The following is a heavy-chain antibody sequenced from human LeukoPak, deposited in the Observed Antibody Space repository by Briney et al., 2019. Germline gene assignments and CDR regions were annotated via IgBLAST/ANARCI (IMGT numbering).Heavy chain of an antibody. J-gene: IGHJ3*02. V-gene: IGHV3-49*03. Sequence: PGGSLRLSCTASGFTFGDYAMSWFRQAPGKGLEWVGFIRSKAYGGTTEYAASVKGRFTISRDDSKSIAYLQMNSLKTEDTAVYYCTRGDSSGYYSSRPHAFDIWGQGTMVTVSS. CDR2: IRSKAYGGTT. CDR1: GFTFGDYA. CDR3: TRGDSSGYYSSRPHAFDI. D-gene: IGHD3-22*01.